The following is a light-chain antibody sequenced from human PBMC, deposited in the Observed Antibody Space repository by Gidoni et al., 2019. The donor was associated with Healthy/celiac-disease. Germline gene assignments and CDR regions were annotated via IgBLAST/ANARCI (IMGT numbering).Light chain of an antibody. V-gene: IGKV1-39*01. CDR3: QQSYSTPRT. J-gene: IGKJ4*01. CDR2: AAS. CDR1: QSISSY. Sequence: DIQMTQSPSSLSASVGDRVTITCRASQSISSYLNWYQQKPGKAPKLLIYAASSLQSGVPSRFSGSGSGTDFTITISSLQHEDFANYYCQQSYSTPRTFGGGTKVEIK.